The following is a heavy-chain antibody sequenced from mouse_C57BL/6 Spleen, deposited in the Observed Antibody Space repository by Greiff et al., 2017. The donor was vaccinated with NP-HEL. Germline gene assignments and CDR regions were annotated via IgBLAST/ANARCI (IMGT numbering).Heavy chain of an antibody. D-gene: IGHD2-3*01. CDR2: INPGSGGT. V-gene: IGHV1-54*01. J-gene: IGHJ3*01. Sequence: VQLQQSGAELVRPGTSVKVSCKASGYAFTNYLIEWVKQRPGQGLEWIGVINPGSGGTNYNEKFKGKATLTADKSSSTAYMQLSSLTSEDSAVYFCARDDGYPAWFAYWGQGTLVTVSA. CDR3: ARDDGYPAWFAY. CDR1: GYAFTNYL.